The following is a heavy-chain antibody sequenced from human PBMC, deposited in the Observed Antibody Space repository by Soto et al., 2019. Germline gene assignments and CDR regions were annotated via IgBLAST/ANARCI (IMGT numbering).Heavy chain of an antibody. CDR1: GGSFSGYY. CDR3: ARGRKYYYGSGSSYYYYGMDV. Sequence: SETLSLTCAVYGGSFSGYYWSWIRQPPGKGLEWIGEINHSGSTNYNPSLKSRVTISVDTSKNQFSLKLSSVTAADTAVYYCARGRKYYYGSGSSYYYYGMDVWGQGTTVTVSS. D-gene: IGHD3-10*01. CDR2: INHSGST. V-gene: IGHV4-34*01. J-gene: IGHJ6*02.